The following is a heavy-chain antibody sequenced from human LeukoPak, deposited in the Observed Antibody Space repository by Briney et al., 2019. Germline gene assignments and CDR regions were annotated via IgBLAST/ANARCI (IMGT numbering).Heavy chain of an antibody. Sequence: PETLSLTCTVSGGSISSYYWSWIRQPPGKGLEWIGYIYYSGSTNYNPSLKSRVTISVDTSKNQFSLKLSSVTAADTAVYYCARDRYSSTSWFDPWGQGTLVTVSS. J-gene: IGHJ5*02. V-gene: IGHV4-59*01. CDR3: ARDRYSSTSWFDP. D-gene: IGHD6-19*01. CDR2: IYYSGST. CDR1: GGSISSYY.